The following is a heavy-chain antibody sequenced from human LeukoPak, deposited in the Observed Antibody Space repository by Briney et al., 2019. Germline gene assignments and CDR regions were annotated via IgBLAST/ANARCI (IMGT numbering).Heavy chain of an antibody. CDR2: ISYDGSNK. J-gene: IGHJ4*02. CDR3: AKDRGFGVFFQYYFDY. V-gene: IGHV3-30*18. Sequence: GGSLRLSCAASGFTFDDYGMSWVRQAPGKGLEWVAVISYDGSNKYYADSVKGRFTISRDNSKNTLYLQMNSLRAEDTAVYYCAKDRGFGVFFQYYFDYWGQGTLVTVSS. D-gene: IGHD3-10*01. CDR1: GFTFDDYG.